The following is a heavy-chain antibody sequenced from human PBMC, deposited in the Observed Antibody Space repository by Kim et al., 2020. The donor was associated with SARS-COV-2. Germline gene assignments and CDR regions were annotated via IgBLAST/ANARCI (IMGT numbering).Heavy chain of an antibody. CDR3: ARDDRNYLYCSSTSCYRPPPRGYYYGMDV. J-gene: IGHJ6*02. CDR2: IIPIFGTA. CDR1: GGTFSSYA. Sequence: SVKVSCKASGGTFSSYAISWVRQAPGQGLEWMGGIIPIFGTANYAQKFQGRVTITADESTSTAYMELSSLRSEDTAVYYCARDDRNYLYCSSTSCYRPPPRGYYYGMDVWGQGTTVTVSS. D-gene: IGHD2-2*01. V-gene: IGHV1-69*13.